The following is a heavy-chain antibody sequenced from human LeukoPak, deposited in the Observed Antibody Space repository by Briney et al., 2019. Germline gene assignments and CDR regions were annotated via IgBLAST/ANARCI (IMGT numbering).Heavy chain of an antibody. D-gene: IGHD2-21*02. J-gene: IGHJ3*02. Sequence: SETLSLTCTVSGGSISSSSYYWGWIRRPPGKGLEWIGSIYYSGSTYYNPSLKSRVTISVDTSKNQFSLKLSSVTAADTAVYYCATPSYCGGDCYDDAFDIWGQGTMVTVSS. CDR3: ATPSYCGGDCYDDAFDI. CDR2: IYYSGST. CDR1: GGSISSSSYY. V-gene: IGHV4-39*01.